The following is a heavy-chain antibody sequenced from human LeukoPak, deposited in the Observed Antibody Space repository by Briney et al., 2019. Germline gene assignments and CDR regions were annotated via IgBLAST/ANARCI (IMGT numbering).Heavy chain of an antibody. D-gene: IGHD6-13*01. Sequence: SETLSLTCAVYGGSFSGYYWSWIRQPPGKGLECIGEINHSGSTNYNPSLKSRVTISVDTSKNQFSLKLSSVTAADTAVYYCARARYSSSWYSRGWFDPWGQGTLVTVSS. CDR2: INHSGST. CDR1: GGSFSGYY. V-gene: IGHV4-34*01. J-gene: IGHJ5*02. CDR3: ARARYSSSWYSRGWFDP.